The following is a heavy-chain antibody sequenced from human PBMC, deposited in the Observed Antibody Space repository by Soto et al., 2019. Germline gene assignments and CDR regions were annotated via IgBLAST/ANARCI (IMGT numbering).Heavy chain of an antibody. V-gene: IGHV1-46*01. J-gene: IGHJ5*02. CDR1: GYTFTRYY. CDR3: ASSHYESSGYSGFDP. CDR2: INPSGGST. D-gene: IGHD3-22*01. Sequence: ALVKVSCKASGYTFTRYYMHWVRQAPGQGLEWMGIINPSGGSTSYAQKFQGRVTMTRDTRTVYMELNSLRSEDTAVYYCASSHYESSGYSGFDPWGQGTLVTVSS.